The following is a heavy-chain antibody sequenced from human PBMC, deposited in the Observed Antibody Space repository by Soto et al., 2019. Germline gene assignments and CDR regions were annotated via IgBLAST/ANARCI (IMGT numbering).Heavy chain of an antibody. V-gene: IGHV1-69*13. CDR3: AREHGSWGPGVFDY. D-gene: IGHD1-26*01. J-gene: IGHJ4*02. Sequence: SVKVSCKASGGTFSSYAISWVRQAPGQGLEWMGGIIPIFGTANYAQKFQGRVTITADESASTAYMELSSLRSEDTAVYYCAREHGSWGPGVFDYWGQGTLVTVSS. CDR2: IIPIFGTA. CDR1: GGTFSSYA.